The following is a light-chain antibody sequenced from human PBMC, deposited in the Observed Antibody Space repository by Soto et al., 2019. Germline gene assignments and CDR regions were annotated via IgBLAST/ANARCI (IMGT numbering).Light chain of an antibody. Sequence: EIVLTQSPATLSLSPGERATLSCRAPQSVSTFLAWYQQKPGQAPRLLIYDASKRATGIPTRFSGSGSRTDFTLTISSLEPEDFAVYYCQQRINWPLTFGGGTKVEIK. J-gene: IGKJ4*01. CDR3: QQRINWPLT. CDR1: QSVSTF. CDR2: DAS. V-gene: IGKV3-11*01.